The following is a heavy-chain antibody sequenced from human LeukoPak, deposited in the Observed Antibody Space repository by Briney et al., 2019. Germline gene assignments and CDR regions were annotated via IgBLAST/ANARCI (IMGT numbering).Heavy chain of an antibody. CDR2: ISGYNGYT. J-gene: IGHJ3*02. CDR3: ARDQTVFSMTVVVQIEGLDI. D-gene: IGHD3-22*01. V-gene: IGHV1-18*01. CDR1: GYTFNNYG. Sequence: ASVKVSCKASGYTFNNYGISWVRQAPGQGLEWMGWISGYNGYTRDAQKFHDRVTMTRDTSTSTAYLELRSLQSDDTAVYYCARDQTVFSMTVVVQIEGLDIWGRGTMVTVSS.